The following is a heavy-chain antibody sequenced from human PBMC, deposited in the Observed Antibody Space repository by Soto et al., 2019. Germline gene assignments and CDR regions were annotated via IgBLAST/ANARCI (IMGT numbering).Heavy chain of an antibody. CDR2: INSDGSST. V-gene: IGHV3-74*01. D-gene: IGHD2-2*01. CDR3: AREQSSTPYGMDV. J-gene: IGHJ6*02. CDR1: GFTFSSYW. Sequence: GGSLRLSCAASGFTFSSYWMHWVRQAPGKGLVWVSRINSDGSSTSYADSVKGRFTISRDNAKNTLYLQMNSLRAEDTAVYYCAREQSSTPYGMDVWGQGTTVTVSS.